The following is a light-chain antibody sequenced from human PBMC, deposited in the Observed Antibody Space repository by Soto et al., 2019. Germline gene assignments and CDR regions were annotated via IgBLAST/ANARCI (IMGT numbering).Light chain of an antibody. CDR3: SSYTSSSTYV. J-gene: IGLJ1*01. CDR2: EVS. CDR1: SSDVGGYNY. Sequence: QSVLTQPASGSGSPGQSITISCTGTSSDVGGYNYVSWYQQHPGKAPKLMIYEVSNRPSGVSSRFSGSKSGNTATLTISGLQAEDEADYYCSSYTSSSTYVFGTGTKVTVL. V-gene: IGLV2-14*01.